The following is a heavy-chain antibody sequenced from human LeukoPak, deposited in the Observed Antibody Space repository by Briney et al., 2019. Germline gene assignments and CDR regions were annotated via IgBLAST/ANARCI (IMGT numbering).Heavy chain of an antibody. V-gene: IGHV4-39*01. Sequence: PSETLSLTCTVSGGSISSSSYYWGWIRQPPGKGLEWIGSIYYSGGTYYNPSLKSRVTISVDTSKNQFSLKLSSVTAADTAVYYCARLDPAEGLNFDYWGQGTLVTVSS. CDR3: ARLDPAEGLNFDY. CDR2: IYYSGGT. CDR1: GGSISSSSYY. J-gene: IGHJ4*02. D-gene: IGHD6-13*01.